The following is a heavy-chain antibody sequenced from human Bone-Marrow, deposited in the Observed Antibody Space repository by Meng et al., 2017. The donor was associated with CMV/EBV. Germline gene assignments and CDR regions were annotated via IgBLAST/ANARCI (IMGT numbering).Heavy chain of an antibody. Sequence: GGSRRLSCAASGFTFSSYSMNWVRQAPGKGLEWVSSISSSSSYIYYADSVKGRFTISRDNAKNSLYLQMNSLRVEDTAVYFCARDDYYISGSPGDYWGQGALVTVSS. CDR3: ARDDYYISGSPGDY. J-gene: IGHJ4*02. CDR1: GFTFSSYS. D-gene: IGHD3-10*01. V-gene: IGHV3-21*01. CDR2: ISSSSSYI.